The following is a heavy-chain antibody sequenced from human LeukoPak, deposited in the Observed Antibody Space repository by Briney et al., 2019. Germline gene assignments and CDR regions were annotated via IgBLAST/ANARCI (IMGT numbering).Heavy chain of an antibody. CDR1: GGSISSSSYY. Sequence: SETLSLTCTVSGGSISSSSYYWGWIRQPPGKGLEWIGSIYYSGSTYYNPSLKSRVTISVDTSENQFSLKLSSVTAADTAVYYCARHGLLRYFDWSPYNWFDPWGQGTLVTVSS. CDR3: ARHGLLRYFDWSPYNWFDP. V-gene: IGHV4-39*01. J-gene: IGHJ5*02. CDR2: IYYSGST. D-gene: IGHD3-9*01.